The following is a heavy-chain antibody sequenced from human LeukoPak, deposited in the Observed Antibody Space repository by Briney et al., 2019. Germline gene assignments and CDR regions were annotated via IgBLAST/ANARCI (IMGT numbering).Heavy chain of an antibody. D-gene: IGHD3-10*01. CDR3: ARHVHDMVRGVTPHYYFDY. CDR2: IYLGDSDT. J-gene: IGHJ4*02. CDR1: GYSFTSYW. Sequence: KDGESLKISCKGTGYSFTSYWIGWVRQMPGKGLEWMGIIYLGDSDTRYSPSFQGQVTISADKSISTAYLQWSSLKASDTAMYYCARHVHDMVRGVTPHYYFDYWGQGTLVTVSS. V-gene: IGHV5-51*01.